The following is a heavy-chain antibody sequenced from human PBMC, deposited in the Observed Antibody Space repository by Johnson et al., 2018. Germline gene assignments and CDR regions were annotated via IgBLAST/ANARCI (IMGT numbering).Heavy chain of an antibody. Sequence: QVQLVQSGGGVVQPGRSLRLSCAASGFTFSSYGMHWVRQAPGKGLEWVAVISYDGSNKYYADSVKGRFTISRDNSKNTLYLQMNSLRAEDTAVYYWAKDTDTEDAFDIWGQGTMVTVSS. J-gene: IGHJ3*02. CDR2: ISYDGSNK. CDR3: AKDTDTEDAFDI. D-gene: IGHD4-17*01. V-gene: IGHV3-30*18. CDR1: GFTFSSYG.